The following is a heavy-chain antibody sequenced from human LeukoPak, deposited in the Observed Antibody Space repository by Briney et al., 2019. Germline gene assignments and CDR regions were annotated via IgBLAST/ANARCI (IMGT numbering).Heavy chain of an antibody. J-gene: IGHJ4*02. Sequence: GGSLRLSCAASGFTFSSYAMSWVRQAPGKGLEWVSAISGSGSSTYYADSVKGRFAISRDNSNNTLYLQMNSLRAEDTAVYYCAESKSGCSSTSCYAISFDYWGQGTLVTVSS. CDR3: AESKSGCSSTSCYAISFDY. CDR2: ISGSGSST. D-gene: IGHD2-2*01. V-gene: IGHV3-23*01. CDR1: GFTFSSYA.